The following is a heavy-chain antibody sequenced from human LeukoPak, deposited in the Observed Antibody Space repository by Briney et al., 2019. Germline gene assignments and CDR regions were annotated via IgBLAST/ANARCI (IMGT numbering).Heavy chain of an antibody. CDR2: ITGSTRTT. V-gene: IGHV3-23*01. CDR3: AKDQLNRFCSGGSCCVTHDY. CDR1: GFLFNSYG. Sequence: GGSLRLSCAASGFLFNSYGMSWVRQAPGQGLEWVSSITGSTRTTYYTDSVKGRFIISRDNSKNTLYLQMNSLRAEDTAVYYCAKDQLNRFCSGGSCCVTHDYWGQGTLVTVSS. D-gene: IGHD2-15*01. J-gene: IGHJ4*02.